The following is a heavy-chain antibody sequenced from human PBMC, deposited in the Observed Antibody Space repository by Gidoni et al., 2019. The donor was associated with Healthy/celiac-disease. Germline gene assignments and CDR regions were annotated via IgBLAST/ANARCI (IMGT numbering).Heavy chain of an antibody. CDR3: ARGRIADPSYYYGMDV. CDR2: IGTAGDP. J-gene: IGHJ6*02. Sequence: EVQLVESGGGLVQPGGSLSLSCAASGFTFSSYDMHWVRQATGKGLEWVSAIGTAGDPYYPGSVKGRFTISRENAKNSLYLQMNSLRAGDTAVYYCARGRIADPSYYYGMDVWGQGTTVTVSS. D-gene: IGHD6-13*01. V-gene: IGHV3-13*05. CDR1: GFTFSSYD.